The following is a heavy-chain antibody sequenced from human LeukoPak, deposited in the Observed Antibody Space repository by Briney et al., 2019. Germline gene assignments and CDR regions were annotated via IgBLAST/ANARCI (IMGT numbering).Heavy chain of an antibody. J-gene: IGHJ4*02. Sequence: GRSLRLSCAASGFTFSSYGMHWVRQAPGKGLEWVAVIWYDGSNKYYADSVKGRFTISRDNSKNTLYLQMNSLRAEDTAVYYCARDHMTYDGLYDYVWGSYRYNYFDYWGQGTLVTVSS. CDR2: IWYDGSNK. V-gene: IGHV3-33*01. D-gene: IGHD3-16*02. CDR3: ARDHMTYDGLYDYVWGSYRYNYFDY. CDR1: GFTFSSYG.